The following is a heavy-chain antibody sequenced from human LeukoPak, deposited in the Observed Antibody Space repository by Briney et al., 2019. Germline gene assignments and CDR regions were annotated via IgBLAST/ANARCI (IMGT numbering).Heavy chain of an antibody. D-gene: IGHD3-9*01. CDR3: ARADILTGYYYYYYMDV. Sequence: SETLSLTCTVSGGPISSYYWSWIRQPPGKALEWIGYIYYSGSTNYNPSLKSRVTISVDTSKNQLSLKLSPVTAADTAVYYCARADILTGYYYYYYMDVWGKGTTVTISS. CDR1: GGPISSYY. J-gene: IGHJ6*03. CDR2: IYYSGST. V-gene: IGHV4-59*01.